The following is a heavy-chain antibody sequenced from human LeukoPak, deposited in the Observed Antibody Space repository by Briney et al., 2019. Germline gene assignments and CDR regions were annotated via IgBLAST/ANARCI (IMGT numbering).Heavy chain of an antibody. Sequence: GGSLRLSCAASGFTFSSYAMSWVRPAPGKGLEWVSAISGSGGSTYYADSVKGRFTISRDNSKNTLYLQMNSLRAEDTAVYYCATYGSGNYYYYGMDVWGQGTTVTVSS. CDR3: ATYGSGNYYYYGMDV. CDR1: GFTFSSYA. CDR2: ISGSGGST. V-gene: IGHV3-23*01. D-gene: IGHD3-10*01. J-gene: IGHJ6*02.